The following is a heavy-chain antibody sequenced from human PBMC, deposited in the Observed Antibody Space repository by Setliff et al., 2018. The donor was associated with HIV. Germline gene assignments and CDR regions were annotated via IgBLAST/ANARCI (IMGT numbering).Heavy chain of an antibody. Sequence: GASVKVSCKALTFLVTGYNIHWVRLAPGHGPEWLGRINPNNGGTDYAQKFQGRVTMSLDTSTNTVYLELSGLRSDDAAVYYCARQLSNSLECWGQGTPVTVS. CDR2: INPNNGGT. J-gene: IGHJ4*02. CDR1: TFLVTGYN. D-gene: IGHD1-1*01. V-gene: IGHV1-2*06. CDR3: ARQLSNSLEC.